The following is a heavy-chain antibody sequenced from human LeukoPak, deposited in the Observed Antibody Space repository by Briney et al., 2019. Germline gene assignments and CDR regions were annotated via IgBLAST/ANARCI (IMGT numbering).Heavy chain of an antibody. CDR1: GYSISSGYY. V-gene: IGHV4-38-2*01. CDR3: ARHLRAVAGYFDY. D-gene: IGHD6-19*01. CDR2: IYHSGST. J-gene: IGHJ4*02. Sequence: SETLSLTCAVSGYSISSGYYWGWSRQPPGKGLEWIGSIYHSGSTYYNPSLKSRVTISVDTSKNQFSLKLSSVTAADTAVYYCARHLRAVAGYFDYWGQGTLVTVSS.